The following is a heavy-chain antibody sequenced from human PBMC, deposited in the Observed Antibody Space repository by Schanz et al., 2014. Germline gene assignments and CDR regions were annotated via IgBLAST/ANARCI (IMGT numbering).Heavy chain of an antibody. CDR3: ARVHIATYHYNSPGAFDI. Sequence: QVQLVQSGVEVKRPGASVGVSCKASGYSFTDYAIHWVRQAPGQGLEWMGWISGYNGDTNYAPKFQGRVNMTRDTVTTTVHLELTRLRTDDTAIYYCARVHIATYHYNSPGAFDIWGQGTMVTVSS. CDR1: GYSFTDYA. CDR2: ISGYNGDT. D-gene: IGHD3-10*01. J-gene: IGHJ3*02. V-gene: IGHV1-18*01.